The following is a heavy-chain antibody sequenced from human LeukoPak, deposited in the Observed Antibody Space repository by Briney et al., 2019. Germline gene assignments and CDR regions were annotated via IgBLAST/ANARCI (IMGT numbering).Heavy chain of an antibody. Sequence: GGSLRLSCAASGFTFSSYAMHWVRQAPGKGLEWVSSISSSSSYIYYADSVKGRFTISRDNAKNSLYPQMNSLRAEDTAVYYCARWKDSGYEGDFDYWGQGTLVTVSS. J-gene: IGHJ4*02. CDR3: ARWKDSGYEGDFDY. D-gene: IGHD5-12*01. V-gene: IGHV3-21*01. CDR2: ISSSSSYI. CDR1: GFTFSSYA.